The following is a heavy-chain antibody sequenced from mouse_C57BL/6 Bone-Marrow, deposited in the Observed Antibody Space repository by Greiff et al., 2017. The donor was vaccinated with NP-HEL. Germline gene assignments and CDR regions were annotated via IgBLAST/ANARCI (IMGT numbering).Heavy chain of an antibody. J-gene: IGHJ4*01. CDR2: ISSGGDYI. Sequence: EVKLVESGEGLVKPGGSLKLSCAASGFTFSSYAMSWVRQTPEKRLEWVAYISSGGDYIYYADTVKGRFTMSRDNARNTLYLQMSSLKSEDTAMYYCTRDPLYYDYGYAMDYWGQGTSVTVSS. CDR1: GFTFSSYA. CDR3: TRDPLYYDYGYAMDY. D-gene: IGHD2-4*01. V-gene: IGHV5-9-1*02.